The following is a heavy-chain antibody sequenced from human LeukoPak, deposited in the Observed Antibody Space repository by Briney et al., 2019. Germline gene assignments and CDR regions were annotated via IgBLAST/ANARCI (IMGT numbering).Heavy chain of an antibody. D-gene: IGHD3-16*02. Sequence: PSETLSLTCTASGGSISSSSYYWGWIRQPPGKGLEWIGSMYSSGGAYYHPSLKGRVTISVDASKNQFSLKVNSVTAAETAVYYCARQTDLIDWFDTWGQGTLVTVSS. CDR1: GGSISSSSYY. J-gene: IGHJ5*02. CDR3: ARQTDLIDWFDT. CDR2: MYSSGGA. V-gene: IGHV4-39*01.